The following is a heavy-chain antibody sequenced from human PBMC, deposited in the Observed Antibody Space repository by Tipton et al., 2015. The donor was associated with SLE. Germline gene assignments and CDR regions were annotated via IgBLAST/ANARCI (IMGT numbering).Heavy chain of an antibody. D-gene: IGHD3-22*01. CDR2: INHSGVI. CDR3: ARGPHYYDNAGLLY. CDR1: GGSFSGYH. Sequence: TLSLTCAVYGGSFSGYHWSWIRQPPGKGLEWIGEINHSGVINYNPSLKSRVTISIDTSKNHFSLNLTSVTAADTAVYYCARGPHYYDNAGLLYWGQGTLVTVSS. V-gene: IGHV4-34*01. J-gene: IGHJ4*02.